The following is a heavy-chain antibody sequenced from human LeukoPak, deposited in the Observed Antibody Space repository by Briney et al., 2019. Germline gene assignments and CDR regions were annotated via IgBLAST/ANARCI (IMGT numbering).Heavy chain of an antibody. Sequence: PGGSLRLSCTASGFTFGDYAMSLVRQAPGKGLEWVGFIRSKAYGGTTEYAASVKGRFTISRDDSKSIAYLQMNSLKTEDTAVYYCTTPGGYCSSTNCYRGFDYWGQGTLVTVSS. J-gene: IGHJ4*02. V-gene: IGHV3-49*04. CDR1: GFTFGDYA. CDR3: TTPGGYCSSTNCYRGFDY. D-gene: IGHD2-2*02. CDR2: IRSKAYGGTT.